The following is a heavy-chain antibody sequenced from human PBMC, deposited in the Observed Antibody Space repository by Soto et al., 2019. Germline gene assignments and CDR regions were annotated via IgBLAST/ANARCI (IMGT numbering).Heavy chain of an antibody. CDR2: ISYDGS. Sequence: QVQLVESGGGVVQPGRSLRLSCAASGFTFSSYAMHWVRQAPGKGLEWVAVISYDGSNADSVKGRFTISRDNSKNTLYLQMNGLRAEDTAVYYCAREYCSDGSCHSISLDYWGQGTLVTVSS. J-gene: IGHJ4*02. CDR3: AREYCSDGSCHSISLDY. V-gene: IGHV3-30-3*01. CDR1: GFTFSSYA. D-gene: IGHD2-15*01.